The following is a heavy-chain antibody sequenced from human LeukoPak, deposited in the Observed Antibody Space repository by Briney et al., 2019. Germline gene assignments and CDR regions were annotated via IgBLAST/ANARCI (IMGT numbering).Heavy chain of an antibody. Sequence: GESLQISSKGSGSRFTSYWIAWLRPMPGKGLEWMGVIYPGDSDTRYSPSFQGQVTISADKSISTAYLQWSGLKASDTAMYYCARQTFCSGGSCYWWFDPWGQGTLVTVSS. CDR3: ARQTFCSGGSCYWWFDP. J-gene: IGHJ5*02. CDR2: IYPGDSDT. CDR1: GSRFTSYW. V-gene: IGHV5-51*01. D-gene: IGHD2-15*01.